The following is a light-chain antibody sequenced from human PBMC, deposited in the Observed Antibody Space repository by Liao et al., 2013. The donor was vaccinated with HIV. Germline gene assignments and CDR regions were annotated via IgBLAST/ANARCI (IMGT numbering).Light chain of an antibody. CDR1: KLGDKY. CDR2: QDM. CDR3: QAWDRSTVI. J-gene: IGLJ2*01. Sequence: SYELTQPPSVSVSPGETASIICSGDKLGDKYVCWYQQKTGQSPVLIIYQDMKRPSGIPERFSGSSSGNTATLTISGTQAVDEADYYCQAWDRSTVIFGGGTKLTVV. V-gene: IGLV3-1*01.